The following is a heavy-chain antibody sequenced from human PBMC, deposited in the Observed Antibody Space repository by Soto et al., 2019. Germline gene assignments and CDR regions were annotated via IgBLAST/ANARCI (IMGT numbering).Heavy chain of an antibody. CDR1: GFTFSSYW. D-gene: IGHD4-4*01. CDR3: ARDGLVTTAGVDFDY. J-gene: IGHJ4*02. Sequence: EVQLAESGGGLVQPGGSLRLSCAASGFTFSSYWMHWVRQAPGKGLVWVSRIKSDGSITTYSDSVKGRFTIPRDNAKNTLYLQMNSRRAEDTAVYYCARDGLVTTAGVDFDYWGQGTLVTVSS. V-gene: IGHV3-74*03. CDR2: IKSDGSIT.